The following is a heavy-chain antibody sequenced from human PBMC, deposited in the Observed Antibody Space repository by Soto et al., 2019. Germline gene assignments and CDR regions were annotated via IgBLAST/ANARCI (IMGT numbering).Heavy chain of an antibody. D-gene: IGHD1-26*01. CDR2: IYYSGST. CDR1: GGSISSGGYY. CDR3: ARDSRDATPHYSYGMDV. J-gene: IGHJ6*02. Sequence: QVQLQESGPGLVKPSQTLSLTCTVSGGSISSGGYYWSWIRQHPGKGLEWIGYIYYSGSTYYNPSLKSRVTISVDPSKNQCSLKLSSVTAADTAVYYCARDSRDATPHYSYGMDVWGQGTTVTVSS. V-gene: IGHV4-31*03.